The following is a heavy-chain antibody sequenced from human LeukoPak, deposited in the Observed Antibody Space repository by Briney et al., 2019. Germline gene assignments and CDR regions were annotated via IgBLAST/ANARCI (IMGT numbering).Heavy chain of an antibody. CDR1: GGSISSSSYY. J-gene: IGHJ4*02. D-gene: IGHD3-16*01. CDR2: IYYSGST. Sequence: PSETLSLTCTVSGGSISSSSYYWGWIRQPPGKGLEWIGSIYYSGSTYYNPSLKSRVTISVDTSKNQFSLKLTSVTAADTAVYYCARHEGGGFDYWGQGTLVTVSS. V-gene: IGHV4-39*01. CDR3: ARHEGGGFDY.